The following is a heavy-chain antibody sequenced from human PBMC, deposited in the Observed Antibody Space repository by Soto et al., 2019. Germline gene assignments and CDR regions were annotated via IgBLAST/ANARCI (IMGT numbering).Heavy chain of an antibody. D-gene: IGHD6-13*01. Sequence: GASVKVSCKASGGTFSSYAISWVRQAPGQGLEWMRGIIPIFGTANYAQKFQGRVTITADESTSTAYMKLSSLRSEDTAVYYCASRYAAAGTFDDDYWGQGTLVTVSS. CDR1: GGTFSSYA. V-gene: IGHV1-69*13. CDR3: ASRYAAAGTFDDDY. CDR2: IIPIFGTA. J-gene: IGHJ4*02.